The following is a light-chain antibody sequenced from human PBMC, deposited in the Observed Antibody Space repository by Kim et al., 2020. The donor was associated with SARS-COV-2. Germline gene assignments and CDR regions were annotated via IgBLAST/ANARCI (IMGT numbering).Light chain of an antibody. CDR2: SAS. V-gene: IGKV3-15*01. J-gene: IGKJ2*01. CDR3: QEDNNWPPKT. CDR1: QSVRRH. Sequence: GEKAHHSCKADQSVRRHFGWIQQKPGQAPRLLIYSASPRATGIPARFSGSGSGEEFTLNISRLQSEDFAVYYRQEDNNWPPKTFGRGTDREI.